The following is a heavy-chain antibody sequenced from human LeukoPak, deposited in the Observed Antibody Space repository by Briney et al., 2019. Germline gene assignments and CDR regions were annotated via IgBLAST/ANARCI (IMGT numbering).Heavy chain of an antibody. CDR1: GGTFSSYA. Sequence: SVKVSCKTSGGTFSSYAINWVRQAPGQGLEWMGWFIYIYGSAVYAEKFQGRVTITTDESSSTVYMELSSLRSEGTAVYYCASSAHYYDSNGPADYWGQGTRVTVSS. CDR3: ASSAHYYDSNGPADY. D-gene: IGHD3-22*01. J-gene: IGHJ4*02. CDR2: FIYIYGSA. V-gene: IGHV1-69*05.